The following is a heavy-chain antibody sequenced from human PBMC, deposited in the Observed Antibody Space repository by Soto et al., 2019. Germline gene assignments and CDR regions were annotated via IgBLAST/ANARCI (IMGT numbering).Heavy chain of an antibody. CDR3: ARGGPRNYYYGMDV. V-gene: IGHV1-8*01. CDR2: MNPNSADT. J-gene: IGHJ6*02. CDR1: GYTSTNYD. Sequence: QVHLVQSGAEVKKPGASVKVSCKASGYTSTNYDISWVRQATGQGLEWMGWMNPNSADTGYAQKFQGRLAMTRNTSITTAYMELRSLRSEDTAVYYCARGGPRNYYYGMDVWGRGTTVTVSS.